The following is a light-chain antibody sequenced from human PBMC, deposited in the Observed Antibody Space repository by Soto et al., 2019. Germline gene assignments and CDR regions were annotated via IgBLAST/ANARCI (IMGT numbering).Light chain of an antibody. J-gene: IGKJ5*01. CDR1: QSISSY. V-gene: IGKV1-33*01. Sequence: DIQITQSPSSLSSSLGDRVTITFRASQSISSYLNWYQQKPGKAPKLLIYGASNLETGVPSRFSGSGSGTDFTFTIGSLQAEDIATYFCQQYDSVFTFGQGTRLEIK. CDR2: GAS. CDR3: QQYDSVFT.